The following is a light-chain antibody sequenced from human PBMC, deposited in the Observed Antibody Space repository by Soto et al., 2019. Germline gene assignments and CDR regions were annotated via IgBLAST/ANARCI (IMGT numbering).Light chain of an antibody. CDR2: EVT. CDR1: SSDVGAYHF. Sequence: QSALTQPASVSGSPGQSITISCTGSSSDVGAYHFVSWYQHHPGKAPKLIPYEVTARPSGVSSRFSGSKSGNTASLTISGLQADDEANYYCSSYTSSNTPYVFGTGTKLTVL. V-gene: IGLV2-14*01. CDR3: SSYTSSNTPYV. J-gene: IGLJ1*01.